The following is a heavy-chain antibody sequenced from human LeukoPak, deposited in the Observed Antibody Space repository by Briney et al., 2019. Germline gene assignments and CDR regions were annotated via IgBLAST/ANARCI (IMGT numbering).Heavy chain of an antibody. V-gene: IGHV4-39*01. J-gene: IGHJ3*02. CDR2: IYYSGST. D-gene: IGHD1-7*01. CDR1: GGSISSSSYY. CDR3: ARLITGTTTAFDI. Sequence: SETLSLTCTVAGGSISSSSYYWGWIRQPPGNGLEWIGSIYYSGSTYYNLSLKSRVTISVDTAKNQFSLKLSSVTAADTAVYYCARLITGTTTAFDIWGQGTMVTVSS.